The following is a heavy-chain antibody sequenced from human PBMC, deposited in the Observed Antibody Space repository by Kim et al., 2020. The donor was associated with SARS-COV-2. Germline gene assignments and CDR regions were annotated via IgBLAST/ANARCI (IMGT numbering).Heavy chain of an antibody. CDR3: ARGGDTSYYRPFDC. Sequence: GGSLRLSCTASGFNLTKFSIHWVRQTPGKGLQWVALISDEGNTNYPESVRGRFTISKDSSKNTVYLEMSTLSAGDTALYYCARGGDTSYYRPFDCWGQGTLVTVSS. CDR2: ISDEGNT. J-gene: IGHJ4*02. D-gene: IGHD3-9*01. CDR1: GFNLTKFS. V-gene: IGHV3-30*04.